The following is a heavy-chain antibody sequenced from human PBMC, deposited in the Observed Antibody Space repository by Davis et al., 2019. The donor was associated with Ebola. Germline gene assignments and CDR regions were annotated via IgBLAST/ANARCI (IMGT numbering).Heavy chain of an antibody. J-gene: IGHJ4*02. D-gene: IGHD5-24*01. CDR3: ARGPVEMATITSDY. Sequence: AASVQVSCKASGYTFTSYDINWVRQATGHGLEWMGWMNPNSGNTGYAQKFQGRVTMTRNTSISTAYMELSSLRSDDTAVYYCARGPVEMATITSDYWGQGTLVTVSS. V-gene: IGHV1-8*01. CDR2: MNPNSGNT. CDR1: GYTFTSYD.